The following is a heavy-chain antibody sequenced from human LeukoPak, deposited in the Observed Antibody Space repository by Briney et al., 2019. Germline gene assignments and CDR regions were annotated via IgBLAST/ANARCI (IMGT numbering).Heavy chain of an antibody. CDR2: INHSGST. CDR3: ARGLYDSSADGAFDI. J-gene: IGHJ3*02. Sequence: PSETLSLTCAVYGGSFSGYYWSWIRQPPGKGLEWIGEINHSGSTNYNPSLKSRVTISVDTSKNQLSLKLSSVTAADTAVYYCARGLYDSSADGAFDIWGQGTMVTVSS. CDR1: GGSFSGYY. D-gene: IGHD3-22*01. V-gene: IGHV4-34*01.